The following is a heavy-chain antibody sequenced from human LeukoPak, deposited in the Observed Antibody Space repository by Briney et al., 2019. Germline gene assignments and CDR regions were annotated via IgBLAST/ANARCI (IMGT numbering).Heavy chain of an antibody. CDR2: ISGSGGST. V-gene: IGHV3-23*01. CDR1: GFTFSSSA. CDR3: AKGASITMVRGAFDY. Sequence: PGGTLRLSCAASGFTFSSSAMSWVRQAPGKGLEWVSAISGSGGSTYYADSVKGRFTISRDNSKNTLYLQMNSLRAEDTAVYYCAKGASITMVRGAFDYWGQGTLVTVSS. J-gene: IGHJ4*02. D-gene: IGHD3-10*01.